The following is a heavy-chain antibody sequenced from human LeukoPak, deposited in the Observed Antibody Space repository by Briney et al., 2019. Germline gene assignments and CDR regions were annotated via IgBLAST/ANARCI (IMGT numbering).Heavy chain of an antibody. D-gene: IGHD2-2*01. CDR3: ARDARHRYCSSSSCYRGWLDP. Sequence: SETLSLTCAVYGGSFSGYYWSWIRQPPGKGLEWIGEINHSGSTNYNPSLKSRVTISVDTSKNQFSLKLSSVTAADTAVYYCARDARHRYCSSSSCYRGWLDPWGQGTPVTVSS. CDR1: GGSFSGYY. V-gene: IGHV4-34*01. J-gene: IGHJ5*02. CDR2: INHSGST.